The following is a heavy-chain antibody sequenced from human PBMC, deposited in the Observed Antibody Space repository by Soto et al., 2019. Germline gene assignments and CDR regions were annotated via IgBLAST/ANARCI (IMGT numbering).Heavy chain of an antibody. D-gene: IGHD2-21*02. Sequence: VQLVESGGGLVTPGGSLRLSCAASGFTFSSYSMNWVRQAPGKGLEWVADLWSDGSNRYYADSVKGRFTISRDNSKNTLYLQMNSLRAEDTGMYYCARDRDDAGDAGYWGQGTLVTVSS. CDR1: GFTFSSYS. J-gene: IGHJ4*02. CDR3: ARDRDDAGDAGY. V-gene: IGHV3-33*08. CDR2: LWSDGSNR.